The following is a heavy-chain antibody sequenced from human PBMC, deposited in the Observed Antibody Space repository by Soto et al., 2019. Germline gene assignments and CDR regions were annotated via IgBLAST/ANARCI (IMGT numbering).Heavy chain of an antibody. Sequence: GGSLRLSCAASGFTFSSYGMHWVRQAPGKGLERVAVISYDGSNKYYADSVKGRFIISRDNFKNTLYLQMNSLRAEDTAVYYCAKSYDSSGVDAFDIWGQGTMVTVSS. CDR3: AKSYDSSGVDAFDI. D-gene: IGHD3-22*01. J-gene: IGHJ3*02. CDR2: ISYDGSNK. V-gene: IGHV3-30*18. CDR1: GFTFSSYG.